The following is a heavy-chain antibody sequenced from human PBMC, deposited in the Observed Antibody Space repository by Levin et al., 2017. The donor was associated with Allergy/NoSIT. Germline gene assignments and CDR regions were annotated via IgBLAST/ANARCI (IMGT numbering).Heavy chain of an antibody. CDR1: GLDFSRFW. D-gene: IGHD1-26*01. V-gene: IGHV3-74*01. CDR2: INSDGRGT. Sequence: GGSLRLSCAASGLDFSRFWMHWVRQVPGKGLACVAFINSDGRGTTYADSVKGRFIISRDNAKNMVYLQMNSLGDDDTAVYYCATGGSQHFDYWGQGTLVTVSS. CDR3: ATGGSQHFDY. J-gene: IGHJ4*02.